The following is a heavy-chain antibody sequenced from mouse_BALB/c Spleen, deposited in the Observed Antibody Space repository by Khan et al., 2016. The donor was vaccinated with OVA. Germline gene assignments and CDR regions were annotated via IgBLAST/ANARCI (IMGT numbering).Heavy chain of an antibody. D-gene: IGHD2-4*01. V-gene: IGHV9-1*02. Sequence: QIQLVQSGPELKKPGETVKISCKASGYTFTNYGMNWVKQAPGKGLKWMGWINTYTGEPSYADDFKGRFAFFLASSARISFLQIHNLQNYVVATFFCAREDLSYEYDGVDYAMDYWGQGTSVTVSS. CDR2: INTYTGEP. CDR1: GYTFTNYG. J-gene: IGHJ4*01. CDR3: AREDLSYEYDGVDYAMDY.